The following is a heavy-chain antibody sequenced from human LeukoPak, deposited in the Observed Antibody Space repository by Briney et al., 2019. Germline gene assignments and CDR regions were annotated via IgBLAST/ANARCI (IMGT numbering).Heavy chain of an antibody. J-gene: IGHJ4*02. Sequence: SETLSLTCAVYGGSFSGHYWSWIRQPPGKGLEGIGEINQSGSTNYNPSLKSRVTISVDTSKNQFSLKLSSVTAADTAVYYCAKDLGGGTCEFDYWGQGVLVTVSS. CDR2: INQSGST. CDR3: AKDLGGGTCEFDY. D-gene: IGHD2-15*01. CDR1: GGSFSGHY. V-gene: IGHV4-34*01.